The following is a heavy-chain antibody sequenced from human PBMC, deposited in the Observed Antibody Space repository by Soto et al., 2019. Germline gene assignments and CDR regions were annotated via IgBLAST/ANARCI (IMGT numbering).Heavy chain of an antibody. CDR1: GFTVSSNY. V-gene: IGHV3-53*01. Sequence: PGGSLRLSCAASGFTVSSNYMSWVRQAPGKGLEWVSVIYSGGSTYYADSVKGRFTISVDTSKNQFSLKLSSVTAADTAVYYCARGQYYYGSGSRYYYYGMDVWGQGTTVTVSS. CDR3: ARGQYYYGSGSRYYYYGMDV. D-gene: IGHD3-10*01. CDR2: IYSGGST. J-gene: IGHJ6*02.